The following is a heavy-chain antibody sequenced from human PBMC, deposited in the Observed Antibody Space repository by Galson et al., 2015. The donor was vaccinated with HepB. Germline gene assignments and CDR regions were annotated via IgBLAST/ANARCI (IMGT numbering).Heavy chain of an antibody. CDR2: LSFDGSDK. V-gene: IGHV3-30*18. CDR3: ANRTGKYFYYMDV. Sequence: SLRLSCAASGFIFRSYDMHWVRQAPGKGLEWVGLLSFDGSDKYYADSVRGRFTISRDNSKNTLYLQMNSLRAEDTTVYYCANRTGKYFYYMDVWDKETTVIVSS. J-gene: IGHJ6*03. D-gene: IGHD3/OR15-3a*01. CDR1: GFIFRSYD.